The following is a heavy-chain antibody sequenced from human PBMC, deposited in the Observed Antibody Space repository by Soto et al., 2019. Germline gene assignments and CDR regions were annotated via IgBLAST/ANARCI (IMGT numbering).Heavy chain of an antibody. J-gene: IGHJ5*02. CDR2: INPNSGGK. CDR3: AKATKVFGGSFDP. V-gene: IGHV1-2*02. D-gene: IGHD3-10*02. Sequence: ASVKLSCKASTYNCTDYYMSWVRQAPGQGPEWMGWINPNSGGKKYAQKFQARITLTRDTSISTAYMELSRLTSDDTAVYYCAKATKVFGGSFDPWGQGTLVTVSS. CDR1: TYNCTDYY.